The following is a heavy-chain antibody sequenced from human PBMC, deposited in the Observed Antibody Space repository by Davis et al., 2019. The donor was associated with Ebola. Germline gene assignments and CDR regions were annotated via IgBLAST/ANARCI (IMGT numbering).Heavy chain of an antibody. D-gene: IGHD5-18*01. J-gene: IGHJ4*02. V-gene: IGHV3-49*03. Sequence: PGGPLRLSCTASGFTFGDYAMSWFRQAPGKGLEWVGFIRSKAYGGTTEYAASVKGRFTISRDDSKSIAYLQMNSLKTGDTAVYYCTSTVDTADYWGQGTLVTVSS. CDR1: GFTFGDYA. CDR2: IRSKAYGGTT. CDR3: TSTVDTADY.